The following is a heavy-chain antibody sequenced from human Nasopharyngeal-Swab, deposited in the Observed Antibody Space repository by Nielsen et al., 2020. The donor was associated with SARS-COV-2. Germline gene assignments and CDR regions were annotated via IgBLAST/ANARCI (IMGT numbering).Heavy chain of an antibody. J-gene: IGHJ4*02. CDR3: ARATFKQDDYGDYGSGNNFDL. D-gene: IGHD4-17*01. Sequence: WVRQAPGQGLEWMGWINPKSGGTDYAQKFQGWVTMSRDTSISTAYMELSRLRSDDTALYYCARATFKQDDYGDYGSGNNFDLCGQGTLVTVSS. CDR2: INPKSGGT. V-gene: IGHV1-2*04.